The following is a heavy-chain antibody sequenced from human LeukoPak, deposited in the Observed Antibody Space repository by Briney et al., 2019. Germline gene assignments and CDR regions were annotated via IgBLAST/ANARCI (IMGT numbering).Heavy chain of an antibody. CDR1: GGSISSYY. D-gene: IGHD3-22*01. Sequence: PSETLSLTCAVSGGSISSYYWSWIRQPPGKGLEWIGYIYYSGSTNYNSSLKSRVTISVNTSKNQFSLKLSSVTAADTAVYYCARNYNNYYDSSGYYLGYNWFDPWGQGTLVTVSS. V-gene: IGHV4-59*01. CDR2: IYYSGST. CDR3: ARNYNNYYDSSGYYLGYNWFDP. J-gene: IGHJ5*02.